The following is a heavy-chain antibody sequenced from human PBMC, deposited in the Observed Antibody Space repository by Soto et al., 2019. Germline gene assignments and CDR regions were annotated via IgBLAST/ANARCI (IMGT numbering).Heavy chain of an antibody. D-gene: IGHD3-22*01. CDR3: AGSGYYHNSGMDV. CDR1: GGSISSTTC. CDR2: IHHDGST. Sequence: SETLSLTCAVSGGSISSTTCWSWVRQPPGKGLEWIGEIHHDGSTTYNPSLKSRVTISIDRSKNQFSLKLSSVTAADTAVYYCAGSGYYHNSGMDVWGQGTTVTVS. J-gene: IGHJ6*02. V-gene: IGHV4-4*02.